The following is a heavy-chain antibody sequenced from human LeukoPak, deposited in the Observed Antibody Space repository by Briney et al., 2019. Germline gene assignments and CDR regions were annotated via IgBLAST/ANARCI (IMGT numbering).Heavy chain of an antibody. D-gene: IGHD6-13*01. CDR2: IYYSEST. J-gene: IGHJ4*02. CDR3: ARRRAAADVY. V-gene: IGHV4-59*01. Sequence: SVTLTLTCTVSGGSINSYYWSWIRQSPGKGLEWLGYIYYSESTNYNPSLKTRVSISVDSSKNKFSLKVSSVTPADAAVYYCARRRAAADVYWGRGTRATVCS. CDR1: GGSINSYY.